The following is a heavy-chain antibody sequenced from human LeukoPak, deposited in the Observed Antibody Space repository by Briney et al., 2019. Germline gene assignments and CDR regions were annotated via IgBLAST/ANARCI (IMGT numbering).Heavy chain of an antibody. Sequence: ETLSLTCTVSGGSISSYYWSWIRQPPGKGLEWIGYIYYSGSTNYNPSLKSRVTISVDTSKNQFSLKLSSVTAADTAVYYCARVEMATIRYNWFDPWGQGTLVTVSS. D-gene: IGHD5-24*01. J-gene: IGHJ5*02. CDR2: IYYSGST. V-gene: IGHV4-59*01. CDR1: GGSISSYY. CDR3: ARVEMATIRYNWFDP.